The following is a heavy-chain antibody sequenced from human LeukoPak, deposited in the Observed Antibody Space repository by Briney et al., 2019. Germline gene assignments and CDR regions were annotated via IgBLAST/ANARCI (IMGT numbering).Heavy chain of an antibody. J-gene: IGHJ5*02. CDR2: INPSGGST. D-gene: IGHD1-26*01. Sequence: EASVKVSCKASGYTFTSYYMHWVRQAPGQGLEWMGIINPSGGSTSYAQKFQGRVTMTRDMSTSTDYMELSSLRSEDMAVYYCARDNSVGDYAWWFDPWGQGTLVTVSS. V-gene: IGHV1-46*01. CDR1: GYTFTSYY. CDR3: ARDNSVGDYAWWFDP.